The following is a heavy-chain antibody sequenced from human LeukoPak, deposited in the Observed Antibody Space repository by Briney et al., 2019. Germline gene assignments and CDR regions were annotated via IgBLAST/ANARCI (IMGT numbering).Heavy chain of an antibody. CDR1: GVSISSFY. D-gene: IGHD3-9*01. CDR2: IYTSGST. J-gene: IGHJ4*02. V-gene: IGHV4-4*07. CDR3: ARGPDWPIDS. Sequence: SSETLSLTCTVFGVSISSFYWSWIRQPAGKGLQWIGRIYTSGSTNYSPSLRSRVTMSVDTSKNQFSLKLNSVTAADTAVHFCARGPDWPIDSWGQGTLVTVSS.